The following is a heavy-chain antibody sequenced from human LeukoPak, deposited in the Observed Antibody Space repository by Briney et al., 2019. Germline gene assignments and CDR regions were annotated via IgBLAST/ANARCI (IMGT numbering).Heavy chain of an antibody. Sequence: ASVKVSCKASGYTFTSYGISWVRQAPGQGLEWMGWISAYNGNTNYAQKLQGRVTMTTDTSTSTAYMELRSLRSDDTAVYYCARVVRGSYSSDAFDIWGQGTMVTVPS. J-gene: IGHJ3*02. V-gene: IGHV1-18*01. D-gene: IGHD1-26*01. CDR2: ISAYNGNT. CDR1: GYTFTSYG. CDR3: ARVVRGSYSSDAFDI.